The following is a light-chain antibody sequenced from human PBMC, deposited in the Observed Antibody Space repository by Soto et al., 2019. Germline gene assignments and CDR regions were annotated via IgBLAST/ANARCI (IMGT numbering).Light chain of an antibody. J-gene: IGKJ1*01. CDR2: GAS. V-gene: IGKV3-15*01. CDR3: QQYNNWQWT. Sequence: EVVVTQSPATLSVSPGERATLSCRASESVGRHLAWYHQNPGQSPRLLIFGASTRDTGIPARFSGTGSGTEFTLTISRLQSEDFEVYYCQQYNNWQWTFGQGTKVDIK. CDR1: ESVGRH.